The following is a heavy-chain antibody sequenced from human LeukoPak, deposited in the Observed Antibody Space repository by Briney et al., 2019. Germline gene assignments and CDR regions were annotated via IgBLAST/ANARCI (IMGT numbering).Heavy chain of an antibody. CDR1: GYSISSDYY. CDR3: ARLYREGYSYGFPHYFDY. Sequence: SETLSLTCAVSGYSISSDYYWGWIRQPPGKGLEWIGSIYHSGSTYYNPSLKSRVTISVDTSKNQFSLKLSSVTAADTAVYYCARLYREGYSYGFPHYFDYWGQGTLVTVSS. CDR2: IYHSGST. D-gene: IGHD5-18*01. V-gene: IGHV4-38-2*01. J-gene: IGHJ4*02.